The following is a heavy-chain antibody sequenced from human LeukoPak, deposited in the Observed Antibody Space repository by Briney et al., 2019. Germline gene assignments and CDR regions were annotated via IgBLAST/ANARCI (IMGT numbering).Heavy chain of an antibody. CDR3: ARDASLLRYFDWLLKH. J-gene: IGHJ4*02. D-gene: IGHD3-9*01. CDR2: IIPILGIA. V-gene: IGHV1-69*04. Sequence: ASVKVSCKAPGGTFSSYAISWVRQAPGQGLEWMGRIIPILGIANYAQKFQGRVTITADKSTSTAYTELSSLRSEDTAAYYCARDASLLRYFDWLLKHWGQGTLVTVSS. CDR1: GGTFSSYA.